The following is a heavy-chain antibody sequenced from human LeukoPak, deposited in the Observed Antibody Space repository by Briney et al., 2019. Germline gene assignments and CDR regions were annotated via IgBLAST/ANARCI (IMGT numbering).Heavy chain of an antibody. D-gene: IGHD3-22*01. V-gene: IGHV4-59*08. CDR2: IYYSGST. Sequence: SETLSLTCTVSGGSISSYYWSWIRQPPGKGLERIGYIYYSGSTNYNPSLKSRVTISVDTSKNQFSLKLSSVTAADTAVYYCASYDSSGSPLGAFDIWGQGTMVTVSS. J-gene: IGHJ3*02. CDR1: GGSISSYY. CDR3: ASYDSSGSPLGAFDI.